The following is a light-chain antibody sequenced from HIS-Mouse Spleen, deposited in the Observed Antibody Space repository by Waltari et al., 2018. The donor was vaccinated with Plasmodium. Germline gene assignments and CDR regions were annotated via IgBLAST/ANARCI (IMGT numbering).Light chain of an antibody. J-gene: IGKJ4*01. CDR1: QSVSSY. CDR3: QQRSNWPRVLT. CDR2: DAS. V-gene: IGKV3-11*01. Sequence: EIVLTQSPATLSLSPGERATLSCRASQSVSSYLSWYQHKPGQAPRLLIYDASNRATCIPARFSGSGSGTDFTLTISSLEPEDFAVYYCQQRSNWPRVLTFGGGTKVEIK.